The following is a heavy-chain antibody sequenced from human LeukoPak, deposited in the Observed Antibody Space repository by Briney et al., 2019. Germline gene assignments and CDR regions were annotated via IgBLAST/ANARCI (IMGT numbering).Heavy chain of an antibody. J-gene: IGHJ2*01. CDR3: ARDTLRNWYFDL. CDR2: IYYSGST. CDR1: GDSISSTSYY. D-gene: IGHD3-16*01. V-gene: IGHV4-39*07. Sequence: SETLSLTCTVSGDSISSTSYYWGWIRQPPGTGLEWIGSIYYSGSTYYNPSLKSRVTISVDMSKNQFSLKLSSVTAADTAVYYCARDTLRNWYFDLWGRGTLVTVSS.